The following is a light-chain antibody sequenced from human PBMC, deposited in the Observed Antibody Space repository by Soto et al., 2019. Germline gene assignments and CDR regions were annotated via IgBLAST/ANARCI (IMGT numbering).Light chain of an antibody. CDR2: DAS. CDR1: QNINNY. V-gene: IGKV1-33*01. J-gene: IGKJ5*01. CDR3: QQYENIPT. Sequence: DIQMTQSPSSLSASVGYIVTITCQASQNINNYLNWYQQKPGRAPKLLIYDASNLEAGVPSSFRGSGSGTDFTFTISRMKPEDIATYYCQQYENIPTFGQGTRLEI.